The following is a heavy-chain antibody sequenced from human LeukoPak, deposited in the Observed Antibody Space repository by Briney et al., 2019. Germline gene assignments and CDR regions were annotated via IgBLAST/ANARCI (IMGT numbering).Heavy chain of an antibody. D-gene: IGHD3-22*01. Sequence: ASVKVSRKASDYTFTNYGISWVRQAPGQGLEWMGWISAYDGNTNQAQKLQGRVTMTTDTSTRTAYMELRSLRSDDTAVYYCARDYYDSSGYYYVFAYWGQGTLVTVSS. CDR1: DYTFTNYG. CDR3: ARDYYDSSGYYYVFAY. V-gene: IGHV1-18*01. J-gene: IGHJ4*02. CDR2: ISAYDGNT.